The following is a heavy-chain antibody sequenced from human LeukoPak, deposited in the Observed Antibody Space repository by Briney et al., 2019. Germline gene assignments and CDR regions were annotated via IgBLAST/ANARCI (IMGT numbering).Heavy chain of an antibody. CDR2: ISYDGSNK. J-gene: IGHJ6*04. CDR1: EFTFSSYA. CDR3: ARDLRYSSGWYDYYYYGMDV. Sequence: GGSLRLSCAASEFTFSSYAMHWLRQAPGKGLEWVAVISYDGSNKYYADSVKGRFTISRDNSKNTLYLQMNSLRAEDTAVYYCARDLRYSSGWYDYYYYGMDVWGKGTTVTVSS. V-gene: IGHV3-30*04. D-gene: IGHD6-19*01.